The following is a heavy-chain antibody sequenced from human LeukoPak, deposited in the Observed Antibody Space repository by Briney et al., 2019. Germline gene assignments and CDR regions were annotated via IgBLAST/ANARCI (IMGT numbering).Heavy chain of an antibody. V-gene: IGHV1-2*02. CDR2: VNPHSGGT. D-gene: IGHD3-22*01. Sequence: GASVKVSCKASGYTFTGYYMHWVRQAPGQGLEWMGWVNPHSGGTNFAQGFRGKVTMTRDTSVTTAYLELNSLQSDDTAIYYCARTGNRYDSRLLFNWGQGTQITVSS. CDR3: ARTGNRYDSRLLFN. J-gene: IGHJ4*02. CDR1: GYTFTGYY.